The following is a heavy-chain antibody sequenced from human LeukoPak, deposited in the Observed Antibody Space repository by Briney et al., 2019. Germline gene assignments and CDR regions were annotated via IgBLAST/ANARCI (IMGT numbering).Heavy chain of an antibody. D-gene: IGHD2-2*02. CDR3: ATPLGYCIGTSCYTY. Sequence: SETLSLTCAVYGESFSGYYWSWIRQPPGKGLEWIGSLYHSGSTYYNSSLKSRVTISVDTSKNQFSLKLSSVTAADTAVYYCATPLGYCIGTSCYTYWGQGTLVTVSS. J-gene: IGHJ4*02. CDR1: GESFSGYY. CDR2: LYHSGST. V-gene: IGHV4-34*01.